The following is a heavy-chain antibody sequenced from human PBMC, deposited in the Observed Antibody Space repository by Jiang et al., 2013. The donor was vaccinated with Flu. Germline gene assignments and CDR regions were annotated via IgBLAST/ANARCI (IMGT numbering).Heavy chain of an antibody. Sequence: PGQRLEWMGWINAGNGNTKYSQKFQGRVTITRDTSASTAYMELSSLRSEDTAVYYCARSVTTGFDYWGQGTLVTVSS. J-gene: IGHJ4*02. D-gene: IGHD4-11*01. CDR2: INAGNGNT. CDR3: ARSVTTGFDY. V-gene: IGHV1-3*01.